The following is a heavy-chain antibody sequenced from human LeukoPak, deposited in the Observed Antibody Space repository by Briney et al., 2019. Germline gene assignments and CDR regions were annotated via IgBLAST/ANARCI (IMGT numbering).Heavy chain of an antibody. V-gene: IGHV1-18*01. CDR3: ARDGDYYDSSGYFDY. J-gene: IGHJ4*02. D-gene: IGHD3-22*01. CDR2: ISAYNGNT. CDR1: GYTFTSYG. Sequence: ASVKVSCKASGYTFTSYGISWVRQAPGQGLEWMGWISAYNGNTNYAQKLQGRVTMTTDTSTSTAYMELRSLRSDDTAMYYCARDGDYYDSSGYFDYWGQGTLVTVSS.